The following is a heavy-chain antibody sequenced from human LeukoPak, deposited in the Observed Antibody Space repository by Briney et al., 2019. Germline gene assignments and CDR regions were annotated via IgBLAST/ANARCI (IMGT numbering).Heavy chain of an antibody. J-gene: IGHJ5*02. D-gene: IGHD2-15*01. V-gene: IGHV4-61*02. CDR3: ARGVATWFDP. CDR1: GGSVNSGSYY. Sequence: SETLSLTCTVSGGSVNSGSYYWSWIRQPAGKGLEWIGRIYSGGITNNYNPSLKSRVTMSVDTSKNQFSLRLISVTAADTAVYYCARGVATWFDPWGQGTLVTVSS. CDR2: IYSGGITN.